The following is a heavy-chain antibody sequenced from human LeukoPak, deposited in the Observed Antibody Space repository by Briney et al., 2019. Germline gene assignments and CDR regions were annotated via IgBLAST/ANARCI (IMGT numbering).Heavy chain of an antibody. V-gene: IGHV4-59*01. CDR3: AGGWIQPGAFDI. D-gene: IGHD5-18*01. J-gene: IGHJ3*02. CDR2: IYYSGST. Sequence: SETLSLTWTVSDDSISTYYWSWIRQPPGKGLEWIGYIYYSGSTNCNPSLKSRVTISVDTSKNQFSLKLSSVTAADTAVYYCAGGWIQPGAFDIWGQGTMVTVSS. CDR1: DDSISTYY.